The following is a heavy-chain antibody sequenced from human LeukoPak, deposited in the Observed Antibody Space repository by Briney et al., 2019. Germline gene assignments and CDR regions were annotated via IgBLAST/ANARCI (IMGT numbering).Heavy chain of an antibody. D-gene: IGHD6-13*01. CDR2: ISWNSGSI. J-gene: IGHJ1*01. CDR3: AKVSGAAGPFQH. Sequence: GGSLRLSCAASGFTFDDYAMHWVRQAPGKGLEWVSGISWNSGSIGYADSVKGRFTISRDNAKNSLYLQMNSLRAEDTALYYCAKVSGAAGPFQHWGQGTLVTVSS. V-gene: IGHV3-9*01. CDR1: GFTFDDYA.